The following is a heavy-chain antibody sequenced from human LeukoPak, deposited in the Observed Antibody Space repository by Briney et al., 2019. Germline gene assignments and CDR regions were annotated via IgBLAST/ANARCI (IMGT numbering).Heavy chain of an antibody. CDR1: GYSFTTYW. V-gene: IGHV5-51*01. CDR2: IYPGDSDT. Sequence: RAGESLKISCRGSGYSFTTYWIGWVRQMPGKGLEWMGIIYPGDSDTRYSPSFQGQVTMSADKSINTAYLQWSSLKASDTAIYYCARRQGCSSTSCPPDYWGQGTLVTVSS. J-gene: IGHJ4*02. D-gene: IGHD2-2*01. CDR3: ARRQGCSSTSCPPDY.